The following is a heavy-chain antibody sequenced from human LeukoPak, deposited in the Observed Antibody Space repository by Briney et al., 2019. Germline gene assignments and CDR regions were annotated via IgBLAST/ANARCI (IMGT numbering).Heavy chain of an antibody. CDR3: ARDAGDYYDSSGYIKQINWFDP. D-gene: IGHD3-22*01. V-gene: IGHV1-69*13. J-gene: IGHJ5*02. CDR2: IIPIFGTA. Sequence: SVKVSCKASGYTFTSYAISWVRQAPGQGLEWMGGIIPIFGTANYAQKFQGRVTITADESTSTAYMELSSLRSEDTAVYYCARDAGDYYDSSGYIKQINWFDPWGQGTLVTVSS. CDR1: GYTFTSYA.